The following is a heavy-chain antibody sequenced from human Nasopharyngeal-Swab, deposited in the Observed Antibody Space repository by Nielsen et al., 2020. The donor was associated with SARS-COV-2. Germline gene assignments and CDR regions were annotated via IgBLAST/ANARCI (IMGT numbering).Heavy chain of an antibody. CDR2: VTGSGYGT. J-gene: IGHJ3*02. CDR3: ARKDVFAYGVDAFDI. Sequence: GESLKISCAASGFTFSSYAMTWVRQAPGKGLEWVSVVTGSGYGTEYADSVKGRFTISRDNAKNTLYLQMNSLRAEDTAVYYCARKDVFAYGVDAFDIWGQGTMVTVSS. V-gene: IGHV3-23*01. D-gene: IGHD3-10*01. CDR1: GFTFSSYA.